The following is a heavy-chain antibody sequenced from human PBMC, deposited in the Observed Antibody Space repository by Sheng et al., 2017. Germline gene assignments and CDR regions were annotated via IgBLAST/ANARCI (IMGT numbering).Heavy chain of an antibody. D-gene: IGHD3-10*01. Sequence: ESVGGVVQPGRSLRLSCAASGFTFSSYGMHWVRQAPGKGLEWVAVISYDGSNKYYADSVKGRFTISRDNSKNTLYLQMNSLRAEDTAVYYCAPRPITMVRGGDYFVLLGPRERWSPSPQ. CDR1: GFTFSSYG. J-gene: IGHJ4*02. V-gene: IGHV3-30*03. CDR3: APRPITMVRGGDYFVL. CDR2: ISYDGSNK.